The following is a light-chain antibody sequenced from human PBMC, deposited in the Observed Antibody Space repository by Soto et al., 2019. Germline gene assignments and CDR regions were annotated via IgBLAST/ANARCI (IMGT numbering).Light chain of an antibody. V-gene: IGLV2-14*01. Sequence: QSALTQPASVSGSPGQSITISCTGTNSDVGGYNYVSWYQQRPGKAPKLIISEVSARPSGVSNRFSGSKSGNTASLTISGLQAEGGADYFCSSYASRSTLVFGVGTKLTAL. CDR1: NSDVGGYNY. J-gene: IGLJ3*02. CDR2: EVS. CDR3: SSYASRSTLV.